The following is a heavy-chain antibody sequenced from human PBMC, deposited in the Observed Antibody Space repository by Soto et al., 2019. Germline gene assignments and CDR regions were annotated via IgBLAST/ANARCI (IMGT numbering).Heavy chain of an antibody. V-gene: IGHV3-30-3*01. J-gene: IGHJ4*02. CDR1: GFTFSSYA. CDR2: LSYDGSNK. Sequence: QVQLVESGGGVVQPGRSLRLSCAASGFTFSSYAMHWVRQAPGKGLEWVAVLSYDGSNKYYADSVKGQFTISRDNSKNTLYLQMNSLRAEDTAVYYCARSHGDLRHASPIPPFDYWGQGTLVTVSS. D-gene: IGHD7-27*01. CDR3: ARSHGDLRHASPIPPFDY.